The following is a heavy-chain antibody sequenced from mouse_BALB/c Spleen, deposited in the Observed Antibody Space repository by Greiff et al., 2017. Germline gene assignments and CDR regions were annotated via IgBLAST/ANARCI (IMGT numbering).Heavy chain of an antibody. CDR2: ISYSGST. CDR1: GYSITSDYA. D-gene: IGHD1-1*01. CDR3: ARSEITTVVDDFDY. V-gene: IGHV3-2*02. Sequence: EVKLMESGPGLVKPSQSLSLTCTVTGYSITSDYAWNWIRQFPGNKLEWMGYISYSGSTSYNPSLKSRISITRDTSKNQFFLQLNSVTTEDTATYYCARSEITTVVDDFDYWGQGTTLTVSS. J-gene: IGHJ2*01.